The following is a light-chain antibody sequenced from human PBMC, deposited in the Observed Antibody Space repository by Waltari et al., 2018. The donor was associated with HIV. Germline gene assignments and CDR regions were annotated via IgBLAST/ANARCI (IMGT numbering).Light chain of an antibody. CDR1: SSDVGGYNY. CDR3: SSYTSSSTLGV. CDR2: EVS. Sequence: QSALTQPASVSGSPGQSITISCTGTSSDVGGYNYVSWYQQHPGKAPKLMIYEVSKRPSGVSNRFSGSKSGNTASLTISGLQAEDEADYDCSSYTSSSTLGVFGTGTKVTVL. V-gene: IGLV2-14*01. J-gene: IGLJ1*01.